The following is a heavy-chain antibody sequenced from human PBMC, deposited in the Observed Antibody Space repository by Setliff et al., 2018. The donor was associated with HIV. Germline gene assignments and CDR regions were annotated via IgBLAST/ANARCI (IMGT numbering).Heavy chain of an antibody. Sequence: SLRLSCAASGFTFDDYAMHWVRQAPGKGLEWVSGITWNSGSMGYADSVKGRFTISRDNAKNSLYLQMNSLRAEDMAFYYCAKGGYGSGSYYYFDYWGQGTLVTVSS. CDR2: ITWNSGSM. V-gene: IGHV3-9*03. J-gene: IGHJ4*02. CDR1: GFTFDDYA. D-gene: IGHD3-10*01. CDR3: AKGGYGSGSYYYFDY.